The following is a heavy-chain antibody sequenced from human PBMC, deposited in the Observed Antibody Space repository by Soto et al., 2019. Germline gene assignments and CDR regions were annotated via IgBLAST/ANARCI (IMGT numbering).Heavy chain of an antibody. J-gene: IGHJ6*02. CDR1: GYTFTSYG. CDR3: ARGGYCSGGSCYPDKDNYYYYGMDV. V-gene: IGHV1-18*01. D-gene: IGHD2-15*01. CDR2: ISAYNGNT. Sequence: ASVKVSCKASGYTFTSYGISWVRQAPGQGLEWMGWISAYNGNTNYAQKLQGRVTMTTDTSTSTAYMELRSLRSDDTAVYYCARGGYCSGGSCYPDKDNYYYYGMDVWGQGTTVTVSS.